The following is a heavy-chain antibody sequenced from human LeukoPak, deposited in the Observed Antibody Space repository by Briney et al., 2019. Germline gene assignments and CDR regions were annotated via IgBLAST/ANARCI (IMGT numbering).Heavy chain of an antibody. Sequence: PSETLSLTCAVYGGSFSDYYWSWIRQSPGRGLEWIGEINQSGTTDYNPSLKSRVIISIDTSENQFSLKLSSVTAADTAVYYCARWYYSGWAFDYWGQGTLVTVSS. CDR2: INQSGTT. CDR1: GGSFSDYY. CDR3: ARWYYSGWAFDY. V-gene: IGHV4-34*01. D-gene: IGHD6-19*01. J-gene: IGHJ4*02.